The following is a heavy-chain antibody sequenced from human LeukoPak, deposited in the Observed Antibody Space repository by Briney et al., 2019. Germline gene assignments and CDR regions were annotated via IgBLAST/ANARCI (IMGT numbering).Heavy chain of an antibody. CDR1: GHTFVNFG. D-gene: IGHD3/OR15-3a*01. CDR2: ISPENGDT. Sequence: GASVKVSCKASGHTFVNFGLIWVRQAPGQGLEWMGWISPENGDTNYAQTFQDRVTMTTDTSTNTAYMELRSLTSDDTAVYFCARVFGYYYFYMDVWGEGTTVIISS. J-gene: IGHJ6*03. V-gene: IGHV1-18*01. CDR3: ARVFGYYYFYMDV.